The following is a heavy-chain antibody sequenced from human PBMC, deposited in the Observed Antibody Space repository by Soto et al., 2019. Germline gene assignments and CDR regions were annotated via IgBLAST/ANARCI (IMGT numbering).Heavy chain of an antibody. CDR2: ISSSSSYI. D-gene: IGHD3-9*01. Sequence: GGSLRLSCAASGFTFSSYSMNWVRQAPGKGLEWVSSISSSSSYIYYADSVKGRFTISRDNAKNSLYLQMNSLRAEDTAVYYCARAPRYYDILTGYYFDYWGQGTLVTVSS. V-gene: IGHV3-21*01. CDR1: GFTFSSYS. CDR3: ARAPRYYDILTGYYFDY. J-gene: IGHJ4*02.